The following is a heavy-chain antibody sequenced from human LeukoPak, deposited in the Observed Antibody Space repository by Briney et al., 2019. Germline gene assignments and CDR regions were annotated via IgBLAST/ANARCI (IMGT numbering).Heavy chain of an antibody. CDR2: IYYSGST. Sequence: PSETLSLTCAVSGDSFSSHYWTWIRQPPGKGLEWIGYIYYSGSTNYNPSLKSRVTISVDTSKNQFSLKLSSVTAADTAVYYCARVPAVPYYFDYWGQGTLVTVSS. J-gene: IGHJ4*02. CDR1: GDSFSSHY. CDR3: ARVPAVPYYFDY. V-gene: IGHV4-59*11. D-gene: IGHD2-2*01.